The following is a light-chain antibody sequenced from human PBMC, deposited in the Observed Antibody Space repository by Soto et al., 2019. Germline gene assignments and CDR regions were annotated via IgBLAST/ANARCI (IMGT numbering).Light chain of an antibody. CDR1: QGISSY. CDR3: QQLNSYPLT. CDR2: AAS. Sequence: DIQLTQSPSFLSASVGDRVTITCRASQGISSYLAWYQQKPGKAPKLLIYAASTLQIGVPSRFSGSGTGTELPLTISSLQPEYFANYNCQQLNSYPLTFDGGTKVEIK. J-gene: IGKJ4*01. V-gene: IGKV1-9*01.